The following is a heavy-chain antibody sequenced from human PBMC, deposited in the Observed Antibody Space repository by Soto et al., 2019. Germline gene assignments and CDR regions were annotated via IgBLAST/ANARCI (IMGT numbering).Heavy chain of an antibody. CDR1: GHTFASYY. J-gene: IGHJ5*02. D-gene: IGHD1-26*01. CDR2: ISPFNGNT. CDR3: ARGGGAHYRFDP. Sequence: ASVKVSCKASGHTFASYYITWMRQAPGRGPEWVGWISPFNGNTNYAQKFQGRVTLTTDTSTNTVYMDLRSLRPDDTAVYYCARGGGAHYRFDPWGQGTLVTVSS. V-gene: IGHV1-18*01.